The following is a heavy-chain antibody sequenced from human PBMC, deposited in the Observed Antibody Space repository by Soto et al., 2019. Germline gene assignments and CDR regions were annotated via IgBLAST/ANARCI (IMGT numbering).Heavy chain of an antibody. CDR3: ARGPVYDFWSGYSPYYYYGMDV. CDR2: MNPNSGNT. J-gene: IGHJ6*02. CDR1: GYTFTSYD. Sequence: ASVKVSCKAPGYTFTSYDINWVRQATGQGLEWMGWMNPNSGNTGYAQKFQGRVTMTRNTSISTAYMELSSLRSEDTAVYYCARGPVYDFWSGYSPYYYYGMDVWGQGTTVTVSS. V-gene: IGHV1-8*01. D-gene: IGHD3-3*01.